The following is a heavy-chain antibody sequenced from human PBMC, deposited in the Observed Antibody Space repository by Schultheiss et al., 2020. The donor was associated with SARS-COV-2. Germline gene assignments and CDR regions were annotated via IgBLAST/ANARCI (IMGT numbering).Heavy chain of an antibody. CDR2: IYWNDDK. D-gene: IGHD6-13*01. Sequence: SGPTLVKPTQTLTLTCTFSGFSLSTSGVGVGWIRQPPGKALEWLALIYWNDDKRYSPSLKSRLTISKDTSKSQVVLTMTNMDPVDTATYYCARMGEQQLVKDGMDVWGQGTTVTVSS. CDR3: ARMGEQQLVKDGMDV. J-gene: IGHJ6*02. V-gene: IGHV2-5*01. CDR1: GFSLSTSGVG.